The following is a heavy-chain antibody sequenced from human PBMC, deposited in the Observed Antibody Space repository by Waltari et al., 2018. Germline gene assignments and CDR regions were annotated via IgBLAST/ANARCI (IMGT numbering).Heavy chain of an antibody. J-gene: IGHJ4*02. D-gene: IGHD6-19*01. CDR3: ARERSVASDY. CDR2: IRSDGSIT. CDR1: GFTFSNYW. V-gene: IGHV3-74*01. Sequence: EVQLVESGGGLVQPGGSLRLSCAASGFTFSNYWMHWVRQAPGKGLLWVSSIRSDGSITTYADSVKGRFTISRDNAKNTLYLQMNSLRTEDTAVYYCARERSVASDYWGQGTLVTVSS.